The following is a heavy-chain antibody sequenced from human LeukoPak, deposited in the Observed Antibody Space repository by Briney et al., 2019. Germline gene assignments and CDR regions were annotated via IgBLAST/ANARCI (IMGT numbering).Heavy chain of an antibody. CDR1: GFTFSSYE. CDR2: ISSSGSTI. Sequence: PGGSLRLSCAASGFTFSSYEMNWVRQAPGKGLEWVSYISSSGSTIYYADSVKGRYTISRDNAKNSLYLQMNSLRAEDTAVYYCASLRWLQLRAFDIWGQGTVVTVSS. V-gene: IGHV3-48*03. J-gene: IGHJ3*02. CDR3: ASLRWLQLRAFDI. D-gene: IGHD5-24*01.